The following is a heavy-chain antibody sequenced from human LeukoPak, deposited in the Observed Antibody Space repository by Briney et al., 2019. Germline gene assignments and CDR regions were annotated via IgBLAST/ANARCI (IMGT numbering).Heavy chain of an antibody. Sequence: SGGSLSLSCAASGFTFIDYDMHWVRQVIGKGLEWVSAIGIRGDTHYSGSVKGRFTISRENAESSLYLQMNSLRAEDTAVYYCARGGIQVSGIDEFDYWGQGTLVTVSS. J-gene: IGHJ4*02. D-gene: IGHD6-19*01. V-gene: IGHV3-13*01. CDR2: IGIRGDT. CDR1: GFTFIDYD. CDR3: ARGGIQVSGIDEFDY.